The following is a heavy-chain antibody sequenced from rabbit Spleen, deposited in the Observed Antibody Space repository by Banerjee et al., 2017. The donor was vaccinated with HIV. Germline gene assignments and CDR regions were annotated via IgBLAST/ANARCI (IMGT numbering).Heavy chain of an antibody. CDR2: IYTGSSGST. V-gene: IGHV1S45*01. D-gene: IGHD3-1*01. CDR1: GFSFSGGYN. J-gene: IGHJ4*01. Sequence: QEQLVESGGGLVQPGASLTLTCTASGFSFSGGYNMCWVRPAPGKGLEWIACIYTGSSGSTAYASWAKGRFTISTASSTTVTLQMTSLTAADTATYFCARDLASVVGWNFNLWGQGTLVTVS. CDR3: ARDLASVVGWNFNL.